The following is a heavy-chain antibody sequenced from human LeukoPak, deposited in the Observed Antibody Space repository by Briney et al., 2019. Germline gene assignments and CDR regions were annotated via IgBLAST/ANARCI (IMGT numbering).Heavy chain of an antibody. CDR2: IYFRGSS. D-gene: IGHD6-19*01. CDR3: ARLGYSSGNWFDP. Sequence: SETLSLTCTVSGGSISSSSYYWGWIRQPPGKGLEWIGSIYFRGSSYYNPSLKSRVTISVDTSKNQFSLKLSSVTAADTAVYYCARLGYSSGNWFDPWGQGTLVTVSS. V-gene: IGHV4-39*01. J-gene: IGHJ5*02. CDR1: GGSISSSSYY.